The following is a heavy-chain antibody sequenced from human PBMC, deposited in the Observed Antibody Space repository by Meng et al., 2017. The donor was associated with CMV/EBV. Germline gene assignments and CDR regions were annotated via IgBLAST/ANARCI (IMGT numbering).Heavy chain of an antibody. J-gene: IGHJ4*02. D-gene: IGHD3-10*01. V-gene: IGHV1-18*01. Sequence: HVRRVQSVAAVKKPGASVYVSCKASGYTFTIYGISWVRQAPGQGLEWMGWISAYNGNTNYAQKLQGRVTMTTDTSTSTAYMELRSLRSDDTAVYYCARAWVGEEYYFDYWGQGTLVTVSS. CDR3: ARAWVGEEYYFDY. CDR2: ISAYNGNT. CDR1: GYTFTIYG.